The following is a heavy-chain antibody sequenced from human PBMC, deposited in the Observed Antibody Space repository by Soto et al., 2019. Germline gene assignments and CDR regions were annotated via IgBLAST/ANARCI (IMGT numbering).Heavy chain of an antibody. CDR3: ARGTMIVELPDWFDP. CDR2: IDPSDSYT. D-gene: IGHD3-22*01. CDR1: GYSFTSYW. J-gene: IGHJ5*02. V-gene: IGHV5-10-1*01. Sequence: GESLKISYKGSGYSFTSYWISWVRQMPGKGLEWMGRIDPSDSYTNYSPSFQGHVTISADKSISTAYLQWSSLKASDTAMYYCARGTMIVELPDWFDPWGQGTLVTVSS.